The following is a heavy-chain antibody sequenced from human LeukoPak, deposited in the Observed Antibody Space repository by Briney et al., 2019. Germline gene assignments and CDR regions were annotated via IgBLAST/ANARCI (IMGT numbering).Heavy chain of an antibody. D-gene: IGHD6-6*01. J-gene: IGHJ4*02. CDR3: AKETSSSFDY. CDR2: ISNGGGST. V-gene: IGHV3-23*01. CDR1: GFTFSSYA. Sequence: GGSLRLSCAASGFTFSSYAMNWVRQAPGKGLEWVSGISNGGGSTYYADSVKGRFTISRDNSKNTLYLQMNSLRAEDTAVYYCAKETSSSFDYWGQGTLVTVSS.